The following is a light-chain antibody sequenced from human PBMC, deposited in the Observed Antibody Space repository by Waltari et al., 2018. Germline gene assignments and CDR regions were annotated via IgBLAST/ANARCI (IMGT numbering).Light chain of an antibody. CDR2: KVS. J-gene: IGKJ1*01. CDR1: QSLVRGDGDTY. CDR3: MQGTQWPRS. V-gene: IGKV2-30*02. Sequence: DVVMTQSPLSLPVPLGQPASISCRSSQSLVRGDGDTYLSWFQQRPGQSPRRLIYKVSNRDSGVPDRFSGSGSGTDFTLKISRVEADDIAIYYCMQGTQWPRSFGQGTKVEIE.